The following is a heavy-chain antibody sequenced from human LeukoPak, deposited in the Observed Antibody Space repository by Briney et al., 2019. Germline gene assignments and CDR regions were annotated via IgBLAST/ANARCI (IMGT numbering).Heavy chain of an antibody. V-gene: IGHV3-23*01. Sequence: GGSLRLSCAASRFTFSSYGMSWVRQAPGKGLEWVSGISASGGSTYYADSVKGRFTISRDNSKNTLYLQMNSLRAEDTAVYCCAKDRLPLSSAYYYLPFDYWGQGTLVTVSS. J-gene: IGHJ4*02. CDR2: ISASGGST. CDR3: AKDRLPLSSAYYYLPFDY. CDR1: RFTFSSYG. D-gene: IGHD3-22*01.